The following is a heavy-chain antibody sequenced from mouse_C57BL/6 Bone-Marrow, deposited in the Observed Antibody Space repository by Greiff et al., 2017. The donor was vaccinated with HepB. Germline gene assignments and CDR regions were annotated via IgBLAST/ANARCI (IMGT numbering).Heavy chain of an antibody. CDR3: ASTTVVVHWYFDV. CDR1: GFTFSSYG. J-gene: IGHJ1*03. CDR2: ISSGGSYT. V-gene: IGHV5-6*02. Sequence: DVMLVESGGDLVKPGGSLKLSCAASGFTFSSYGMSWVRQTPDKRLEWVATISSGGSYTYYPDSVKGRFTISRDNAKNTLYLQMSSLKSEDTAMYYCASTTVVVHWYFDVWGTGTTVTVSS. D-gene: IGHD1-1*01.